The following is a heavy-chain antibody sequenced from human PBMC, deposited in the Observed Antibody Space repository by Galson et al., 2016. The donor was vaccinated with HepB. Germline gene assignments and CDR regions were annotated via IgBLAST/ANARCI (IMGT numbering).Heavy chain of an antibody. CDR3: ARSTTVRSDHYYGMDV. V-gene: IGHV4-4*02. CDR1: GGSINNGHW. D-gene: IGHD4-17*01. CDR2: IYQSGNT. Sequence: ETLSLTCVVSGGSINNGHWWSWVRQPPGKGLEWIGEIYQSGNTNYNPSLKSRVTISLDNSKNQFSLRLTSVTAADTAVYYCARSTTVRSDHYYGMDVWGQGTTVIVSS. J-gene: IGHJ6*02.